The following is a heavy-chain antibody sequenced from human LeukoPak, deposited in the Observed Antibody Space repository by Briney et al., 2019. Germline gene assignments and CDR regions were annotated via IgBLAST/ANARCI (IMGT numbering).Heavy chain of an antibody. CDR3: ARDWTQDRITLLRGGWFDP. CDR1: GYTFTSYG. V-gene: IGHV1-18*01. Sequence: ASVKVSCKASGYTFTSYGISWVRQAPGQGREWMGWISAYNGNTNYAQKLQGRVTMTTDTSTSTAYMELRSLRSDDTAVYYCARDWTQDRITLLRGGWFDPWGQGTLVTVSS. CDR2: ISAYNGNT. J-gene: IGHJ5*02. D-gene: IGHD3-10*01.